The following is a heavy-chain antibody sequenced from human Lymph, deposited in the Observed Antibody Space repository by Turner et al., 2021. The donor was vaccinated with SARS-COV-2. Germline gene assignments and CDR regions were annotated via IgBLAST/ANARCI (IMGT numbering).Heavy chain of an antibody. D-gene: IGHD2-8*01. CDR3: ARDYLGYCTNGVCYPLGY. J-gene: IGHJ4*02. Sequence: QVQLVESGGGVVQPGRSLRLSCVASGFIFSSYGMHWGRQAPGKGLEWVAVIWYDGSNKYYADSVKGRFTISRDNSKNTLYLQMNSLRAEDTAVYYCARDYLGYCTNGVCYPLGYWGQGTLVTVSS. V-gene: IGHV3-33*01. CDR1: GFIFSSYG. CDR2: IWYDGSNK.